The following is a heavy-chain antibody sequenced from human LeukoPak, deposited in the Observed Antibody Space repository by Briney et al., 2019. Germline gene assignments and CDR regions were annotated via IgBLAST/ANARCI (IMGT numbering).Heavy chain of an antibody. CDR2: IKHDGSED. CDR3: GRGGMGGYTGYDDF. D-gene: IGHD5-12*01. CDR1: GFTFSNYW. J-gene: IGHJ4*02. Sequence: GGSLRLSCEASGFTFSNYWMSWVRQAPGKGLEWVANIKHDGSEDHYVDSVRGRFTISRDNAKNSLFLQMNSLRAEDTAVYYCGRGGMGGYTGYDDFWGQGTLVTVSS. V-gene: IGHV3-7*01.